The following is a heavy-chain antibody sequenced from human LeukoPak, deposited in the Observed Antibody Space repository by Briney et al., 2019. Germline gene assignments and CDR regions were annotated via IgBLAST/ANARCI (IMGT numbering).Heavy chain of an antibody. CDR1: GFTFGSFA. CDR3: GKTTAGYSSGQKPAWPVDY. J-gene: IGHJ4*02. V-gene: IGHV3-23*01. Sequence: PGGSLRLSCEASGFTFGSFAMYWVRQAPGKGLDWIAGIFVSGGSPHYADSVKGRFTISRDNSKNTVYLQINSLRAEDTAVYYCGKTTAGYSSGQKPAWPVDYWGQGTLVTVSS. D-gene: IGHD5-18*01. CDR2: IFVSGGSP.